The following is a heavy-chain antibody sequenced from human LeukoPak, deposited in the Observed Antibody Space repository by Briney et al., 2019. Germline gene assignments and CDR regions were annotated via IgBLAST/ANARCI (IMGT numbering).Heavy chain of an antibody. Sequence: GESLKISCKGSGYSFTSCWIGWVRQMPGKGLEWMGIIYPGDSDTRYSPSFQGQVTISADKSINTAYLQWSSLKASDTAMYYCARLGRYNWNYEGVYFDYWGQGTLVTVSS. CDR1: GYSFTSCW. CDR3: ARLGRYNWNYEGVYFDY. V-gene: IGHV5-51*01. J-gene: IGHJ4*02. CDR2: IYPGDSDT. D-gene: IGHD1-7*01.